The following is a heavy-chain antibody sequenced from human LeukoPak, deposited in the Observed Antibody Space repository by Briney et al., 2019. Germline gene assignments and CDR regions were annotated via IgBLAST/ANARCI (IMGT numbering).Heavy chain of an antibody. J-gene: IGHJ3*02. V-gene: IGHV1-69*10. D-gene: IGHD3-22*01. Sequence: ASVKVSCKASGGTFSSYAISWVRQAPGQGLEWIAGIIPILGIANYAQNFQGRVTITADKSTSTAYLERSSLRSEDTAVYCCASWVVDYYDSSGYSKGGAFDIWGQGTRVTVSS. CDR3: ASWVVDYYDSSGYSKGGAFDI. CDR2: IIPILGIA. CDR1: GGTFSSYA.